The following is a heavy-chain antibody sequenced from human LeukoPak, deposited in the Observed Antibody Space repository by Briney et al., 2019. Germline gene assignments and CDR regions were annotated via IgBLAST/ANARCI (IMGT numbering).Heavy chain of an antibody. CDR2: ISSSDYI. D-gene: IGHD2/OR15-2a*01. Sequence: GGSLRLSCAASGFTFSDYNMNWVRQAPGKGLEWVSSISSSDYIYYADSVKGRFTISRDNAKNSLYLQMKSLRAEDTAVYYCARGKTSQNIVTRKTYNWFDPWGQGTLVTVSS. CDR3: ARGKTSQNIVTRKTYNWFDP. V-gene: IGHV3-69-1*01. CDR1: GFTFSDYN. J-gene: IGHJ5*02.